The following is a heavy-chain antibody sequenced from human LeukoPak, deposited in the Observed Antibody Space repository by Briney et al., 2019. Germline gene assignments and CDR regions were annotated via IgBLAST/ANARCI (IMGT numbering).Heavy chain of an antibody. CDR1: GDSVSSSSAS. D-gene: IGHD5-24*01. V-gene: IGHV6-1*01. Sequence: SQTLSLTCAISGDSVSSSSASWNWIRQSPSRGLEWLGRTYYRSKWYSDYAEFVKSRMTINADTSKNRFSLRLNSVNPADTAVYYCARGRDGLNFVDHWGQGTPVTVSS. J-gene: IGHJ4*02. CDR2: TYYRSKWYS. CDR3: ARGRDGLNFVDH.